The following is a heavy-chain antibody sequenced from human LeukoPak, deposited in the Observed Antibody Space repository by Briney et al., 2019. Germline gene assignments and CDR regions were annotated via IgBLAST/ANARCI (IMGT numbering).Heavy chain of an antibody. Sequence: ASVKVSCKASGYTFTSYYIHWVRQAPGQGLEWMGIINPSGGSTTYAQKFQGRVTMTRDTSTSTAYMELRSLTSDDTATYFCARDWEWLVSRDLFDVWGQGTMVTVSS. V-gene: IGHV1-46*01. CDR1: GYTFTSYY. D-gene: IGHD3-3*01. J-gene: IGHJ3*01. CDR2: INPSGGST. CDR3: ARDWEWLVSRDLFDV.